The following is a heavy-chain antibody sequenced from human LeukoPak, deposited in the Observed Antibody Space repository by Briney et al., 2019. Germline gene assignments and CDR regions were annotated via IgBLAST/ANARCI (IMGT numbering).Heavy chain of an antibody. Sequence: SVKVSCKASGYTFTNYGISWVRQAPGQGLEWMGRIIPILGIANYAQKFQGRVTITADKSTSTAYMELSSLRSEDTAVYYCAREGYYDILTVVGTFDYWGQGTLVTVSS. J-gene: IGHJ4*02. CDR2: IIPILGIA. CDR3: AREGYYDILTVVGTFDY. V-gene: IGHV1-69*04. CDR1: GYTFTNYG. D-gene: IGHD3-9*01.